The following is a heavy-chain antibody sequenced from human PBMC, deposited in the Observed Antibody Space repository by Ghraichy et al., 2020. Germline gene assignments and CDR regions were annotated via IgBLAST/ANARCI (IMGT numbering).Heavy chain of an antibody. CDR2: ISAYNGNT. Sequence: ASVKVSCKASGYTFTSYCIRWVRQAPGQGLEWMGWISAYNGNTNYAQKLQGRVTMTTDTSTSTAYMELRSLRSDDTAVYYCARDHCYDSSGYYVYWGQGTLVTVSS. CDR1: GYTFTSYC. D-gene: IGHD3-22*01. V-gene: IGHV1-18*01. J-gene: IGHJ4*02. CDR3: ARDHCYDSSGYYVY.